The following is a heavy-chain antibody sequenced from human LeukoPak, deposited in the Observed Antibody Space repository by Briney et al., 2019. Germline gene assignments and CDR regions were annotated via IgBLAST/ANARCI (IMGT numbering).Heavy chain of an antibody. CDR3: AREAYSSGWSYYYYYYGMDV. J-gene: IGHJ6*02. D-gene: IGHD6-19*01. CDR1: GYTFTSYD. Sequence: ASVKVSCKASGYTFTSYDINWVRQATGQGLEWMGWMNPNSGNTGYAQEFQGRVTMTRNTSISTAYMELSSLRSEDTAVYYCAREAYSSGWSYYYYYYGMDVWGQGTTVTVSS. CDR2: MNPNSGNT. V-gene: IGHV1-8*01.